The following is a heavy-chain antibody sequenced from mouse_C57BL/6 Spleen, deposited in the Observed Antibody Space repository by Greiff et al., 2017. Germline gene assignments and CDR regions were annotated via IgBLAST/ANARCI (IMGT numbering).Heavy chain of an antibody. J-gene: IGHJ2*01. V-gene: IGHV1-77*01. Sequence: VQLQESGAELVKPGASVKISCKASCYTFTDYYINWVKQRPGPGLEWIGKIGPGSGSTYYNEKFKGKATLTADKSSSTAYMQLSSRTSEDSAVYFCASAHYYGSTPYYFDYWGQGTTLTVSS. D-gene: IGHD1-1*01. CDR2: IGPGSGST. CDR1: CYTFTDYY. CDR3: ASAHYYGSTPYYFDY.